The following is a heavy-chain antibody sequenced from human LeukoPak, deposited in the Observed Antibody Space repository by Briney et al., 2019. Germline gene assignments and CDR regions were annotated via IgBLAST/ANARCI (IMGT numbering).Heavy chain of an antibody. CDR3: ARDRGDSDNNYIGLLGFDY. J-gene: IGHJ4*02. CDR2: TYYRSRWYI. Sequence: SQTLSLTCAISGDSVSSNRAAWNWIRQSPSRGLEWLGRTYYRSRWYIDYAVSVKSRITISSDTSKNQFSLQLNSVTPEDTAVYYCARDRGDSDNNYIGLLGFDYWGQGTLVTVSS. D-gene: IGHD5-12*01. CDR1: GDSVSSNRAA. V-gene: IGHV6-1*01.